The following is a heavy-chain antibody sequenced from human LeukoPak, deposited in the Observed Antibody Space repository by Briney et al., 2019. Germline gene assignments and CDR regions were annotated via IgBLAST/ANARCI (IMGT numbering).Heavy chain of an antibody. Sequence: ASVKVSCKASGYTFTSYGISWVRQAPGQGLEWMGWISAYNGNTNYAQKLQGRVTMTTDTSTSTAYMELRSLRSDDTAVYYCARDLGIVVVVAAPYGYYGMDVWGQGTTVTVSS. D-gene: IGHD2-15*01. CDR2: ISAYNGNT. V-gene: IGHV1-18*01. CDR1: GYTFTSYG. J-gene: IGHJ6*02. CDR3: ARDLGIVVVVAAPYGYYGMDV.